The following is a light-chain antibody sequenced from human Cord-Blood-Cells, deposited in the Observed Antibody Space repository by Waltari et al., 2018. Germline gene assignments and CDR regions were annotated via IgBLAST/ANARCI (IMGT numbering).Light chain of an antibody. V-gene: IGKV1-9*01. CDR3: QQLNSYPLFT. CDR2: AAS. J-gene: IGKJ5*01. Sequence: DIQLTQSPSFLSASLVDRVTITCRASQGISSYLAWYQQKPGKAPKLLIYAASTLQSGVPSRFSGSGAGTEFTLTISSLQPEDFATYYCQQLNSYPLFTFGQGTRLEIK. CDR1: QGISSY.